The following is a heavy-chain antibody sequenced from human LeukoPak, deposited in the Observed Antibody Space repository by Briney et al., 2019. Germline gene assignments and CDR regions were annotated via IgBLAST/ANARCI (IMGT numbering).Heavy chain of an antibody. J-gene: IGHJ4*02. D-gene: IGHD5-18*01. CDR2: INASGGST. V-gene: IGHV1-46*01. CDR3: ARDPGSYGPSYYFDY. Sequence: ASVKVSCKASGYTFTTYYMHWVRQAPGRGLEWKGIINASGGSTSYAQKFQGRVTMTRDTSTSTVYMELSSLRSEDTAVYSCARDPGSYGPSYYFDYWGQGTLVTVSS. CDR1: GYTFTTYY.